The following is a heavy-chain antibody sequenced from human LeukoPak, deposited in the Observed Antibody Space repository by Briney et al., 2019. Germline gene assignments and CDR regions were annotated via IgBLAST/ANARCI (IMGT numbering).Heavy chain of an antibody. V-gene: IGHV3-30*02. CDR1: GFTFSSYG. D-gene: IGHD3-10*01. CDR2: IRYDGSNK. J-gene: IGHJ4*02. Sequence: PGGSLRLSCAASGFTFSSYGMHWLRQARGKGLEWVAFIRYDGSNKYYADSVKGRFTISRDNSKNTLYLQMNSLRAEDTAVYYCAKDRLLWFGELFPPYYFDYWGQGTLVAVSS. CDR3: AKDRLLWFGELFPPYYFDY.